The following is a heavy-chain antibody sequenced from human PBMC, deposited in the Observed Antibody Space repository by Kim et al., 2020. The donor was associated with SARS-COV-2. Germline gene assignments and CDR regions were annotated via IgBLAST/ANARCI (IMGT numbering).Heavy chain of an antibody. CDR1: GYTFTSYG. V-gene: IGHV1-18*01. CDR3: ARDPPGGLAYCGGDCSSGYFQH. J-gene: IGHJ1*01. D-gene: IGHD2-21*02. Sequence: ASVKVSCKASGYTFTSYGISWVRQAPGQGLEWMGWISAYNGNTNYAQKLQGRVTMTTDTSTSTAYMELRSLRSDDTAVYYCARDPPGGLAYCGGDCSSGYFQHWGQGTLVTVSS. CDR2: ISAYNGNT.